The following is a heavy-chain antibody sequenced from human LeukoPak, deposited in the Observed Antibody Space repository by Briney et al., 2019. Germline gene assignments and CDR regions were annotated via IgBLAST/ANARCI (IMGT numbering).Heavy chain of an antibody. CDR2: IYYSGST. V-gene: IGHV4-59*01. Sequence: SETLSLTCAVYGDSFSGYYWSWIRQPPGKGLEWIGYIYYSGSTNYNPSLKSRVTISVDTSKNQFSLKLSSVTAADTAVYYCARGFRPRYCSSASCSNFDYWGQGTLVTVSS. CDR3: ARGFRPRYCSSASCSNFDY. D-gene: IGHD2-2*01. CDR1: GDSFSGYY. J-gene: IGHJ4*02.